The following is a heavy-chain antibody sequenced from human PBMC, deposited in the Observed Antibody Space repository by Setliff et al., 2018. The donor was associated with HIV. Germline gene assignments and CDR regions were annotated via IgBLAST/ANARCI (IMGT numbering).Heavy chain of an antibody. CDR3: AGEYSSSSPFEY. Sequence: PSETLSLTCTVSGGSISSGRYYRSWIRQPAGKGLEWIGRIYTSGNTNYNPSLKSRVTISVDTSKNQLSLNLTSVTAADTAVYYCAGEYSSSSPFEYWGRGTLVTSPQ. V-gene: IGHV4-61*02. D-gene: IGHD6-6*01. J-gene: IGHJ4*02. CDR1: GGSISSGRYY. CDR2: IYTSGNT.